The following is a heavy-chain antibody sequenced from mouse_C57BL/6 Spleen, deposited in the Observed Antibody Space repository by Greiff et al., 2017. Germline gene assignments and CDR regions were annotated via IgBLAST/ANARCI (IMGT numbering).Heavy chain of an antibody. V-gene: IGHV10-1*01. CDR1: GFSFNTYA. CDR2: IRSKSNNYAT. CDR3: VRDGYPYYYAMDY. Sequence: GGGLVQPKGSLKLSCAASGFSFNTYAMNWVRQAPGKGLEWVARIRSKSNNYATYYADSVKDRFTISRDDSESMLYLQMNNLKTEDTAMYYCVRDGYPYYYAMDYWGQGTSVTVSS. D-gene: IGHD2-3*01. J-gene: IGHJ4*01.